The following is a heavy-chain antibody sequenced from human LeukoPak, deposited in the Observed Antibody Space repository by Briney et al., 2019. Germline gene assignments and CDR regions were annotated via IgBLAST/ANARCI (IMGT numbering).Heavy chain of an antibody. Sequence: PGSSVKVSCKASGGTFSSYTISWVRQAPGQGLEWMGRIIPILGIANYAQKFQGRVTITADKSTSTAYMELSSLRAEDTAVYYCARDGAAAGRYYYYMDVWGKGTTVTVSS. V-gene: IGHV1-69*04. CDR1: GGTFSSYT. J-gene: IGHJ6*03. D-gene: IGHD6-13*01. CDR3: ARDGAAAGRYYYYMDV. CDR2: IIPILGIA.